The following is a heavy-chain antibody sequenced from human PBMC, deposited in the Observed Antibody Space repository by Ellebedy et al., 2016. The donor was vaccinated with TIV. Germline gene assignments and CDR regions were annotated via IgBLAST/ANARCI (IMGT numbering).Heavy chain of an antibody. CDR1: GFTFSIYW. V-gene: IGHV3-7*01. CDR3: ARDRGYDTFDY. Sequence: GESLKISCVTSGFTFSIYWMSWVRQAPGKGLEWVANTDHDGRVKFYVDSVEGRFTISRDNAKNSLYLEMNSLRVEDTAVYYCARDRGYDTFDYWGQGILVTVSA. CDR2: TDHDGRVK. D-gene: IGHD5-12*01. J-gene: IGHJ4*02.